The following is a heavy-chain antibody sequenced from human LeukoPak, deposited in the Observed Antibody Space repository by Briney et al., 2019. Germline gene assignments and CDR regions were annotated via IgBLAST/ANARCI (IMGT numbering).Heavy chain of an antibody. CDR3: AKGYYDYVWGSYYFYY. D-gene: IGHD3-16*01. V-gene: IGHV3-23*01. CDR1: GFTLSSYA. J-gene: IGHJ4*02. Sequence: PGGSLRLSCAASGFTLSSYAMSWVRQAPGKGLEWVSAISGSGGSTYYADSVKGRFTISRDNSRDTLYLQMNSLRAEDTAVYYCAKGYYDYVWGSYYFYYWGQGTLVTVSS. CDR2: ISGSGGST.